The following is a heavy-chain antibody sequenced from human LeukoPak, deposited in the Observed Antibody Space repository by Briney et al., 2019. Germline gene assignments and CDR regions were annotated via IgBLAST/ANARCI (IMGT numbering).Heavy chain of an antibody. CDR3: ARDRFCSGGSCYGMDV. D-gene: IGHD2-15*01. CDR2: IYDKGNI. J-gene: IGHJ6*02. CDR1: GGSISGFY. Sequence: SETLSLTCAVSGGSISGFYWSWVRQSSGKGLEWIANIYDKGNIKNNPSLKSRVTISIDMSKNQVSLKLTSVTAADTAVYYCARDRFCSGGSCYGMDVWGQGTTVTVSS. V-gene: IGHV4-59*12.